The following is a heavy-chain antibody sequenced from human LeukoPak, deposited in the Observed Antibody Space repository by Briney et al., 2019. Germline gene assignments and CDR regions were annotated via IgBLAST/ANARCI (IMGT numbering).Heavy chain of an antibody. CDR3: ATYTNWVAGDV. D-gene: IGHD1-1*01. CDR2: IKEDGSED. J-gene: IGHJ6*02. Sequence: GGSRRPSRPPSGFDFGKFWMTWVRQVQGQGPGWVAAIKEDGSEDDYLDFVKGRFTISRDNAKNSLYLQVNSLRVEDTAVYYCATYTNWVAGDVWGQGTTVSVSS. CDR1: GFDFGKFW. V-gene: IGHV3-7*01.